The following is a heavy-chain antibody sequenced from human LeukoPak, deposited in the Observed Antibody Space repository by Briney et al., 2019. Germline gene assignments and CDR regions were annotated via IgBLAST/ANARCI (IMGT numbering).Heavy chain of an antibody. V-gene: IGHV3-7*01. CDR3: AKLAKYFYGSETYYFFEH. CDR2: IKQDGTEK. CDR1: GFTFSTYG. J-gene: IGHJ4*02. Sequence: GGTLRLSCAASGFTFSTYGMSWVRQAPGKGLEWVANIKQDGTEKYYVDSVKGRFTISRDNAKNSLYLQMNSLRVEDTAVYYCAKLAKYFYGSETYYFFEHWGQGTPVTASS. D-gene: IGHD3-10*01.